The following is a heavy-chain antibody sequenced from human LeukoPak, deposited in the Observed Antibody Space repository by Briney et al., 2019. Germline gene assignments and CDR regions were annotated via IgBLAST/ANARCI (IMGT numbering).Heavy chain of an antibody. CDR3: ARDRSVATGYYYGMDV. J-gene: IGHJ6*02. Sequence: GESLRLSCAVSGFTVSNSYMSWVRQAPGKGLEWVSVIYSGGGTYYADSVKGRFTISRDNSRNTLYLQMNSLRAEDTAVYYCARDRSVATGYYYGMDVWGQGTTVTVSS. V-gene: IGHV3-66*01. D-gene: IGHD5-12*01. CDR2: IYSGGGT. CDR1: GFTVSNSY.